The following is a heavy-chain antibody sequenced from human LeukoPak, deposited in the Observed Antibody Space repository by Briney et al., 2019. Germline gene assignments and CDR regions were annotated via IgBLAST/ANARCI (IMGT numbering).Heavy chain of an antibody. CDR1: GGSISSGGYH. Sequence: SETLSLTCTVSGGSISSGGYHWSWIRQHPGKGLDWIGYIYYSGSTYYNPSLESRVTISVDTSKSQFSLRLSSVTAADTAVYYCASYSGSYYVFDSWGQGTLVTVSS. V-gene: IGHV4-31*03. CDR2: IYYSGST. CDR3: ASYSGSYYVFDS. D-gene: IGHD1-26*01. J-gene: IGHJ4*02.